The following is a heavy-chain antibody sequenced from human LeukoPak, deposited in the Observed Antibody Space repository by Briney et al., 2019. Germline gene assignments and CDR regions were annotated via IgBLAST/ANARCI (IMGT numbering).Heavy chain of an antibody. Sequence: GGSLRLSCAASGFTFSGSAMHWVRQASGKGLEWVGRIRSKANSYATAYAASVKGRFTISRDDSKNTAYLQMNSLKTEDTAVYYCTRQSYGDYVDFDYWGQGPLVTVSS. V-gene: IGHV3-73*01. CDR2: IRSKANSYAT. D-gene: IGHD4-17*01. J-gene: IGHJ4*02. CDR1: GFTFSGSA. CDR3: TRQSYGDYVDFDY.